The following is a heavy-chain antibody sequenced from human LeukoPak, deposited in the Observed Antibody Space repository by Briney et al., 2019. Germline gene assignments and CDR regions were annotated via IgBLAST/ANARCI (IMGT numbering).Heavy chain of an antibody. CDR3: ARRGTGTEDY. J-gene: IGHJ4*02. CDR2: IYYSGST. V-gene: IGHV4-39*07. CDR1: GGSISSSSYY. D-gene: IGHD1-1*01. Sequence: SETLSLTCTVSGGSISSSSYYWGWIRQPPGKGLEWIGSIYYSGSTNYNPSLKSRVTISVDTSKNQFSLKLSSVTAADTAVYYCARRGTGTEDYWGQGTLVTVSS.